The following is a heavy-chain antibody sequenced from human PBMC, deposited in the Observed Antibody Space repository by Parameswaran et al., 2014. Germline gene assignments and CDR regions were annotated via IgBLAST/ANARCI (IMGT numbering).Heavy chain of an antibody. V-gene: IGHV4-39*07. Sequence: GSLRLSCTVSGGSISSSTYYWGWIRQPPGKGLEGIGNIDYSGSTYYNPSLKSRVTISIDMSKNQFSLKLSSVTAADTAVYYCARGLRGTTGGYLDYWGQGTLVTVSS. CDR3: ARGLRGTTGGYLDY. J-gene: IGHJ4*02. CDR2: IDYSGST. CDR1: GGSISSSTYY. D-gene: IGHD3-16*01.